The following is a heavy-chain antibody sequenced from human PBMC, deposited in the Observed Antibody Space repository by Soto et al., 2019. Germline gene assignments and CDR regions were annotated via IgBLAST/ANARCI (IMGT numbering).Heavy chain of an antibody. J-gene: IGHJ5*02. V-gene: IGHV4-31*03. CDR1: GGSISSGGYY. CDR3: ARDHRRGQANSENWFDP. Sequence: SETLSLTGTVSGGSISSGGYYWSWIRQHPGKGLEWIGYIYYSGSTYYNPSLKSRVTISVDTSKNQFSLKLSSVTAADTAVYYCARDHRRGQANSENWFDPWGQGTLVTVSS. CDR2: IYYSGST.